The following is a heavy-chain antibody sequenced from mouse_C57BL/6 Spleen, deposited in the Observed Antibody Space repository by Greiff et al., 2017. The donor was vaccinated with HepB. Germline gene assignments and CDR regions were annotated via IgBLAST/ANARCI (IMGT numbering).Heavy chain of an antibody. CDR3: AREDVGYFDV. Sequence: VQRVESGPELVKPGASVKISCKASGYAFSSSWMNWVKQRPGKGLEWIGRIYPGDGDTNYNGKFKGKATLTADKSSSTAYMQLSSLTSEDSAVYFCAREDVGYFDVWGTGTTVTVSS. CDR2: IYPGDGDT. J-gene: IGHJ1*03. V-gene: IGHV1-82*01. CDR1: GYAFSSSW.